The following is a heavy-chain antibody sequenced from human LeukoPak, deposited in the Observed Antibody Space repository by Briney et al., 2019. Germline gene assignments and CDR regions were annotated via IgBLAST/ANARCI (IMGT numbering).Heavy chain of an antibody. V-gene: IGHV3-30-3*01. CDR1: GFTFSRFA. J-gene: IGHJ4*02. Sequence: PGGSLRLSCAASGFTFSRFAVHWVRQAPGKGLEWLAVTSYDGSNKYYADSVKGRFTISRDTPKNTLYLQMSSLRADDTAVYYCARATGTTVTALDSWGQGTLVTVSS. CDR3: ARATGTTVTALDS. CDR2: TSYDGSNK. D-gene: IGHD4-17*01.